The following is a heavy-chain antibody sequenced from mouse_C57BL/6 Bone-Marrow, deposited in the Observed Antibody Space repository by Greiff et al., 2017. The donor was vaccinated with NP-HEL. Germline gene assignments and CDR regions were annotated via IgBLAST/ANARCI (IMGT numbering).Heavy chain of an antibody. V-gene: IGHV1-74*01. CDR1: GYTFTSYW. J-gene: IGHJ4*01. D-gene: IGHD2-1*01. Sequence: QLQQPGAELVKPGASVKVSCKASGYTFTSYWMHWVKQRPGQGLEWIGRIHPSDSDTNYNQKFKGKATLTVDKSSSTAYMQLSSLTSEDSAVYYCASIYYGNYVGYYAMDYWGQGTSVTVSS. CDR2: IHPSDSDT. CDR3: ASIYYGNYVGYYAMDY.